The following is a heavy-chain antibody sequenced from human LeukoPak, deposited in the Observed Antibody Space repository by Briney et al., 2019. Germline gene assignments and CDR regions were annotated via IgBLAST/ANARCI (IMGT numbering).Heavy chain of an antibody. J-gene: IGHJ5*02. CDR1: GGSISSSSYY. Sequence: SGTLSLTCTVSGGSISSSSYYWGWIRQPPGKGLEWIGSIYYSGSTYYNPSLKSRVTISVDTSKNQFSLKLSSVTAADTAVYYCARVLGLRYFDWFSYGSWFDPWGQGTLVTVSS. V-gene: IGHV4-39*07. CDR3: ARVLGLRYFDWFSYGSWFDP. D-gene: IGHD3-9*01. CDR2: IYYSGST.